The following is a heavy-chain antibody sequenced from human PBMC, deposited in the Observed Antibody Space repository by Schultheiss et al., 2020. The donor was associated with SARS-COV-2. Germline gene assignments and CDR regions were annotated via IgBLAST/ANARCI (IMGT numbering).Heavy chain of an antibody. J-gene: IGHJ3*02. Sequence: GGSLRLSCAASGFTFSSYGMHWVRQAPGKGLEWVSVIYSCGSTYYADSVKGRFTISRDNAKNSLYLQMNSLRAEDTAVYYCARDQQVPAAIMSAFDIWGQGTMVTVSS. D-gene: IGHD2-2*01. CDR3: ARDQQVPAAIMSAFDI. CDR1: GFTFSSYG. V-gene: IGHV3-NL1*01. CDR2: IYSCGST.